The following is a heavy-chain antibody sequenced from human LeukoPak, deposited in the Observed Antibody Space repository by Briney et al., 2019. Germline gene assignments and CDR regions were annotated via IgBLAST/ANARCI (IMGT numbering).Heavy chain of an antibody. J-gene: IGHJ6*03. CDR1: GFTFDDYA. CDR3: VAAIKNYYYYMDV. CDR2: ISWNSGSI. D-gene: IGHD2-15*01. Sequence: RAGGSLRLSCAATGFTFDDYAMHWVRQAPGKGLEWVSGISWNSGSIGYADSVKGRFTISRDNAKNSLYLQMNSLRAEDTALYYCVAAIKNYYYYMDVWGKGTTVTVSS. V-gene: IGHV3-9*01.